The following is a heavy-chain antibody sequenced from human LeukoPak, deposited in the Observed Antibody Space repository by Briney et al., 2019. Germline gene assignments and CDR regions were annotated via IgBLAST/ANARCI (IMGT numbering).Heavy chain of an antibody. Sequence: PSETLSLTCTVSGGSISGDTYYWGWVRQPPGKGLEWIGTIYSGGTTYYNPSLKSRVIMSVDASKNQISLRLTSASATDTAMYYCAKPTGSKGWFGTWGQGTLVTVSS. V-gene: IGHV4-39*01. D-gene: IGHD4-17*01. CDR3: AKPTGSKGWFGT. CDR2: IYSGGTT. CDR1: GGSISGDTYY. J-gene: IGHJ5*02.